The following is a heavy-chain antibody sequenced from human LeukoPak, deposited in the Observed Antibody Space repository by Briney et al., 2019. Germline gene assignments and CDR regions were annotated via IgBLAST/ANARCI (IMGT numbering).Heavy chain of an antibody. CDR3: ARVSGLNNFDF. CDR2: ITHPGVT. D-gene: IGHD1/OR15-1a*01. CDR1: GGTFTDYY. V-gene: IGHV4-34*01. J-gene: IGHJ4*02. Sequence: PSETLSLTCAVYGGTFTDYYWSWIRQSPGRGLEWIGEITHPGVTKYNPSLQSRATLSLDTSKNQFSLKVASVTPADTAVYYCARVSGLNNFDFWGQGTLVTVSS.